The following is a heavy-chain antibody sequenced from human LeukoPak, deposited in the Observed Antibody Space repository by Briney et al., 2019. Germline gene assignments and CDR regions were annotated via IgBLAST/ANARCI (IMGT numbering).Heavy chain of an antibody. CDR1: GFTFSSYW. V-gene: IGHV3-74*01. Sequence: GGSLRLFCAASGFTFSSYWMLWVRQAPGKGLVWVSRINSDGCSTSYADSVKGRFTLSRDNAENPVYLQMNSLRAEDTAVYDCARAVYCSGGSCYWVDYYYYYGMDVWGQGTTVTVSS. CDR3: ARAVYCSGGSCYWVDYYYYYGMDV. CDR2: INSDGCST. J-gene: IGHJ6*02. D-gene: IGHD2-15*01.